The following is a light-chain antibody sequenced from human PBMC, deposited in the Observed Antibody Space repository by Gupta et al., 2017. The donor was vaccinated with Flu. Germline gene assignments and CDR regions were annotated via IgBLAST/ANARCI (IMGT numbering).Light chain of an antibody. CDR2: LEGSGSY. CDR3: ETWDSDTYV. V-gene: IGLV4-60*03. J-gene: IGLJ1*01. CDR1: SGHNSYI. Sequence: QPVLTHSSSASASLGPSVKITCTLSSGHNSYIIAWHQQQPGKAPRFLMKLEGSGSYSKGSGVPDRFSGSSSGADRHLTISNLQSEDEADYYCETWDSDTYVFGTGTKVTVL.